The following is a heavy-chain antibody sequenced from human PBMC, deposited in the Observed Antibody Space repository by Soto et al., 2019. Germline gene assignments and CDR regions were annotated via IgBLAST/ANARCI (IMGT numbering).Heavy chain of an antibody. Sequence: EVQLLESGGGLVQPGGSLRLSCAASGFTFSSYAMSWVRQAPGKGLEWVSAISGSGGSTYYADSVKGRFTISRDNSKNTLYLQMNSLRAEDTAVYYCAKVGRGGDMANYYGSGSYLAAFDYWGQGTLVTVSS. V-gene: IGHV3-23*01. J-gene: IGHJ4*02. CDR2: ISGSGGST. CDR3: AKVGRGGDMANYYGSGSYLAAFDY. CDR1: GFTFSSYA. D-gene: IGHD3-10*01.